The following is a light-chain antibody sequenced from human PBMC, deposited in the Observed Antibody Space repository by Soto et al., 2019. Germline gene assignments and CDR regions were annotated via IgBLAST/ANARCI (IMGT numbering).Light chain of an antibody. CDR1: QSVNFN. J-gene: IGKJ4*01. V-gene: IGKV3-15*01. Sequence: IVMTQSPATLSVSPGERATLSCRASQSVNFNLAWYQHKPGQAPRLLIYAASTRATGIPARFSGSGSGTEFTLTISSLQSEDFVIYYCQQYIDGLTFGGGTKVEIK. CDR2: AAS. CDR3: QQYIDGLT.